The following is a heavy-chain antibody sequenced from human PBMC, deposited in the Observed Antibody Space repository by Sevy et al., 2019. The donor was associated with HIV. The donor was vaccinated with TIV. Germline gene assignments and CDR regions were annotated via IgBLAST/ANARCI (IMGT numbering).Heavy chain of an antibody. D-gene: IGHD3-22*01. CDR1: GFSFSKYG. CDR2: IWYDGSSE. V-gene: IGHV3-33*01. J-gene: IGHJ4*02. CDR3: VRGADYYDRGGANCDS. Sequence: GGSLRLSCAASGFSFSKYGMHWVRQAPGKGLEWVALIWYDGSSEYYADSVKGRSTISRDNSNNTLYLQVNSLRAEDTAVYYCVRGADYYDRGGANCDSWGQGTLVTVSS.